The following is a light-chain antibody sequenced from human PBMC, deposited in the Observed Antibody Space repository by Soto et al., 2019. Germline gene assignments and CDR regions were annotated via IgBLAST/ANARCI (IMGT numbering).Light chain of an antibody. Sequence: QSALTQPASVSGSPGQSITISCTGASSDVGGYNYVSWYQQYPGKAPKLMIYEVTNRPSGVSDRFSGSKSGNTASLTISGLQAEDEADYYCISYTGSTTLVVFGGGTQLTVL. CDR3: ISYTGSTTLVV. CDR2: EVT. J-gene: IGLJ2*01. CDR1: SSDVGGYNY. V-gene: IGLV2-14*01.